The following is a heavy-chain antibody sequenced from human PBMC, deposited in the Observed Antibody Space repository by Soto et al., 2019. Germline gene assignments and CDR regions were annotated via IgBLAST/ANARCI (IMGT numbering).Heavy chain of an antibody. J-gene: IGHJ4*02. D-gene: IGHD2-21*02. V-gene: IGHV3-23*01. Sequence: PGGSLRLSCAASGFTFSSYAMSWVRQAPGKGLEWVSAISGSGGSTYYADSVKGRFTISRDNSKNTLYLQMNSLRAEDTAVYYCAKDLEDVVVTAVPYYFAYWGQGTLVTVSS. CDR3: AKDLEDVVVTAVPYYFAY. CDR2: ISGSGGST. CDR1: GFTFSSYA.